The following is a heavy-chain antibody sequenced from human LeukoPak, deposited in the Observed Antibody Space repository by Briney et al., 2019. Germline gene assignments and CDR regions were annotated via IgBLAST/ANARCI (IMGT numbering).Heavy chain of an antibody. Sequence: ASVKVSFKASGYTFTSYGISWVRQAPGQGLEWMGWISAYNGNTNYAQKLQGRVTMTTDTSTSTAYMVLRSLRSDDTAVYYCARDSEHLGDRNPKGRLFDYWGQGTLVTVSS. V-gene: IGHV1-18*01. CDR3: ARDSEHLGDRNPKGRLFDY. CDR1: GYTFTSYG. CDR2: ISAYNGNT. D-gene: IGHD1-14*01. J-gene: IGHJ4*02.